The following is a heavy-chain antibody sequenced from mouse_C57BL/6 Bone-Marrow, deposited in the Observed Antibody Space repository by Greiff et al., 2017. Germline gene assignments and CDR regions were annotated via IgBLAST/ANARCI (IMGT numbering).Heavy chain of an antibody. CDR3: TRRDSSYFDY. Sequence: VKLLESGAELVRPGASVTLSCKASGYTFTDYEMHWVKQTPVHGLEWIGAIDPETGGTAYNQKFKGKAILTADKSSSTAYMELRSLTSEDSAVYYCTRRDSSYFDYWGQGTTLTVSS. V-gene: IGHV1-15*01. D-gene: IGHD1-1*01. J-gene: IGHJ2*01. CDR2: IDPETGGT. CDR1: GYTFTDYE.